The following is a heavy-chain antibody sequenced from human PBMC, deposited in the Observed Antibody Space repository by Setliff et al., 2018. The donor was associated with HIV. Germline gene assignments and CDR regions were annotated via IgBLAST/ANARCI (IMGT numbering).Heavy chain of an antibody. D-gene: IGHD4-17*01. CDR1: GGTFSSYA. Sequence: VASVKVSCKASGGTFSSYAISWVRQAPGQGLEWMGGIIPIFGTANYAQKFQGRVTITADESTSTAYMELSSLRSEDTAVYYCAIPFMTNGDYIFDYWGQGTLVTVSS. CDR3: AIPFMTNGDYIFDY. J-gene: IGHJ4*02. CDR2: IIPIFGTA. V-gene: IGHV1-69*13.